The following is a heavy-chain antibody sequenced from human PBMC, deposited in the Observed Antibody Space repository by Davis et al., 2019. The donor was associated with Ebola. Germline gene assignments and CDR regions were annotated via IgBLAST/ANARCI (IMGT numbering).Heavy chain of an antibody. Sequence: GESLKISCAASGFSFNSYGMHWVRQAPGKELEWLAVIWYDGSREYIADSMKGRFSISRDNSRNTLFLQVSSLRVEDTAVYYCARDPAIGQPLSTFDVWGQGTTVTVAS. V-gene: IGHV3-33*01. CDR2: IWYDGSRE. D-gene: IGHD1-14*01. CDR3: ARDPAIGQPLSTFDV. J-gene: IGHJ3*01. CDR1: GFSFNSYG.